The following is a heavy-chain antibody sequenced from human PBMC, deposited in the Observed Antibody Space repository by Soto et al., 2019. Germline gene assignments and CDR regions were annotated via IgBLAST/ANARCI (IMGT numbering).Heavy chain of an antibody. CDR3: ARGFKIVARRYYYMDV. CDR2: INHSGST. J-gene: IGHJ6*03. CDR1: GGSFSGYY. D-gene: IGHD6-6*01. Sequence: SETLSLTCAVYGGSFSGYYWSWIRQPPGKGLEWIGEINHSGSTNYNPSLKSRVTISVDTSKNQFSLKLSSVTAADTAVYYCARGFKIVARRYYYMDVWGKGTTVTVSS. V-gene: IGHV4-34*01.